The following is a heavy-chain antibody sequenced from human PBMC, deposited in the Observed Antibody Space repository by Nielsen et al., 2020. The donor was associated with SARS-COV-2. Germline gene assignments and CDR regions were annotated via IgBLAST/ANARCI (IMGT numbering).Heavy chain of an antibody. CDR1: GGSFTGYY. CDR3: AREGGGAAAN. J-gene: IGHJ4*02. V-gene: IGHV4-34*01. D-gene: IGHD6-13*01. CDR2: INPSGST. Sequence: SETLSLTCAVYGGSFTGYYWSWIRQPPGKGLEWIGEINPSGSTNYNPSLKSRVTISVDTSKNQFSLKLSSVTAADTAVYYCAREGGGAAANWGQGTLVTVSS.